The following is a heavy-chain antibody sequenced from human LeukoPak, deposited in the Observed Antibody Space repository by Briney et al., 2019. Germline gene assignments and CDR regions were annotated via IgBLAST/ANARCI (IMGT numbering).Heavy chain of an antibody. CDR1: GDSISSYY. CDR2: IYYSGTT. D-gene: IGHD3-10*01. CDR3: ARRGRYFDY. Sequence: SETLSLTCTVSGDSISSYYWSWIRQSPCKGLEWIGYIYYSGTTNYNPSLKSRVTMSVDTSKNQFSLKLSSVTAADTAVYYCARRGRYFDYWGQRTLVTVSS. V-gene: IGHV4-59*08. J-gene: IGHJ4*02.